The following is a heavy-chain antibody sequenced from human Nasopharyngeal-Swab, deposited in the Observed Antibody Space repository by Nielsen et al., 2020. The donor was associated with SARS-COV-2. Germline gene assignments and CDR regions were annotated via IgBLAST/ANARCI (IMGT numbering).Heavy chain of an antibody. CDR3: ASDSRY. D-gene: IGHD2-2*01. CDR2: ISSSGSYM. CDR1: GFTFSDYT. Sequence: GESLKISCAASGFTFSDYTMNWVRQAPGQGLEWVSSISSSGSYMYYTDSVKGRFIMSRDNAKNSLYLQMNSLRAEDTAVYYRASDSRYWGQGTLVTVSS. J-gene: IGHJ4*02. V-gene: IGHV3-21*01.